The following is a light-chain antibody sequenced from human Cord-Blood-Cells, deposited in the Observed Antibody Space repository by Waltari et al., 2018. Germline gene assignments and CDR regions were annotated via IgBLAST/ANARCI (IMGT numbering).Light chain of an antibody. J-gene: IGLJ3*02. Sequence: SYELTQPPSVSVSPGQTASITCSGDKLGEKYACWYQQTPGQSPVLVIYQDSKRPSGIPERFSGSNSGNTATLTISGTQAMDEADYYCQAWDSSTAVFGGGTKLTVL. V-gene: IGLV3-1*01. CDR1: KLGEKY. CDR2: QDS. CDR3: QAWDSSTAV.